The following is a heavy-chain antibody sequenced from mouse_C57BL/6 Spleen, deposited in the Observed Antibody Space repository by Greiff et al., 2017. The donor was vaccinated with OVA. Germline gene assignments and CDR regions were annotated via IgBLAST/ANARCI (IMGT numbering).Heavy chain of an antibody. CDR2: IYPGSGST. Sequence: QVQLQQPGAELVKPGASVKMSCKASGYIFTSYWITWVKQRPGQGLEWIGDIYPGSGSTNYNEKFKSKATLTVDTSSSTAYMQLSSLTSEDSAVYYCARRGYYYGSSYGWYFDVWGTGTTVTVSS. D-gene: IGHD1-1*01. V-gene: IGHV1-55*01. CDR1: GYIFTSYW. J-gene: IGHJ1*03. CDR3: ARRGYYYGSSYGWYFDV.